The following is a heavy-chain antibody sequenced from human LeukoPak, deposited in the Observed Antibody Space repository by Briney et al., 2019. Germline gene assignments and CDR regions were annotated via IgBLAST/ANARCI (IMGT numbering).Heavy chain of an antibody. J-gene: IGHJ4*02. Sequence: RTSETLSLTCAVYGGSFSGYYWSWIRQPPRKGLEWIGEINHSGSTNYNPSLKSRVTISVDTSKNQFSLKLSSVTAADTAVYYCARSPGYYDILTGYPRWGQGTLVTVSS. D-gene: IGHD3-9*01. CDR2: INHSGST. V-gene: IGHV4-34*01. CDR1: GGSFSGYY. CDR3: ARSPGYYDILTGYPR.